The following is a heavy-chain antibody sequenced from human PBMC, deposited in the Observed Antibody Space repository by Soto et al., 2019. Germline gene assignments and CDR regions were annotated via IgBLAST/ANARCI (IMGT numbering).Heavy chain of an antibody. J-gene: IGHJ5*02. CDR3: ARVLIAVAGKIQPERWFDP. D-gene: IGHD6-19*01. V-gene: IGHV4-59*06. CDR1: GGSISSYY. Sequence: SETLSLTCTVSGGSISSYYWSWIRQHPGKGLEWIGYIYYSGSTYYNPSLKSRVTISVDTSKNQFSLKLSSVTAADTAVYYCARVLIAVAGKIQPERWFDPWAREPWSPSPQ. CDR2: IYYSGST.